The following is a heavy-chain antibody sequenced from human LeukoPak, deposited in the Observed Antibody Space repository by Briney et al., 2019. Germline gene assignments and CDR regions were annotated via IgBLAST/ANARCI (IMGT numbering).Heavy chain of an antibody. J-gene: IGHJ4*02. V-gene: IGHV1-24*01. Sequence: ASVKVSCKVSEFTIIDFSIHWVRQTPGKGLEWMGGFAPEYGETICAEKFQGRVTLTEDTSTDIAYMELSSLRYEDTAVYYCATDLSYFASGSFYIGYWGQGTLVTVSS. CDR1: EFTIIDFS. D-gene: IGHD3-10*01. CDR3: ATDLSYFASGSFYIGY. CDR2: FAPEYGET.